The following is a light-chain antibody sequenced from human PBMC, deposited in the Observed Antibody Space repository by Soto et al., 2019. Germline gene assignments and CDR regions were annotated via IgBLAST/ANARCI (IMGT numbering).Light chain of an antibody. J-gene: IGKJ4*01. CDR2: WAS. Sequence: DILMTQSPDSLVVPLGERATINCKSSQSVLYIPTNKNYLAWYQQKPGQPPKLLIYWASTRESGVPDRFSGSGSGTDFTLTISSLQAEDVAVYYCQQYFTTPRLGFGGGTKVEIK. CDR3: QQYFTTPRLG. V-gene: IGKV4-1*01. CDR1: QSVLYIPTNKNY.